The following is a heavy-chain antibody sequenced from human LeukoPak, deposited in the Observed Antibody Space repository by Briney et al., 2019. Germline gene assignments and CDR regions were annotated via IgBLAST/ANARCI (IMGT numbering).Heavy chain of an antibody. CDR1: GFAFSSYA. CDR2: ITNDGGIT. V-gene: IGHV3-23*01. CDR3: AKDRGSGWP. J-gene: IGHJ4*02. Sequence: GGSLRLSCVASGFAFSSYAMSWVRQPPGKGLEWVSGITNDGGITYYGDSVKGRFTISRDNSKNTLYLQMARLTPEDTAIYYCAKDRGSGWPWGQGALVTVAS. D-gene: IGHD6-19*01.